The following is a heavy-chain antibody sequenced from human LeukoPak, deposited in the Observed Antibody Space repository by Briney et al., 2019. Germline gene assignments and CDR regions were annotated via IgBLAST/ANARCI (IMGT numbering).Heavy chain of an antibody. CDR1: EYTFTGYY. D-gene: IGHD3-3*01. CDR2: INPNSGGT. V-gene: IGHV1-2*02. CDR3: AREIFGVVIFDY. J-gene: IGHJ4*02. Sequence: ASVKVSCKASEYTFTGYYMHRVRQAPGQGLEWMGWINPNSGGTNYAQTFQGRVTMTRDTSISTAYMELSRLRSDDTAVYYCAREIFGVVIFDYWGQGTLVTVSS.